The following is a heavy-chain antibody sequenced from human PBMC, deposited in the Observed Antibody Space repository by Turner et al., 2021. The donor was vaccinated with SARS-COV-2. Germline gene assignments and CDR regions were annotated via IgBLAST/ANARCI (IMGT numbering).Heavy chain of an antibody. D-gene: IGHD2-2*01. V-gene: IGHV3-21*01. J-gene: IGHJ6*02. CDR1: GFTFSSYS. CDR3: ARDHRPVVVPAAKRAGSYYYGMDV. CDR2: ISSSSSYI. Sequence: EVQLVESGGGLVKPGGSLILSCSASGFTFSSYSMNWFRQAPGKGLEGVSYISSSSSYIYYADSVKGRFTISRDNAKNSQYLQMNSLRAEDTAVYYCARDHRPVVVPAAKRAGSYYYGMDVWGQGTTVTVSS.